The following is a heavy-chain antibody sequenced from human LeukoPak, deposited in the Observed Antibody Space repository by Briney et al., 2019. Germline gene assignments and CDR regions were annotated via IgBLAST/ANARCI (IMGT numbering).Heavy chain of an antibody. V-gene: IGHV3-23*01. Sequence: GGSLRLSCAASGFTFSSYAMSWVRQAPGKGLEWVSAISGSGGSTYYADSVKGRFTISRDNSKNTLYLQMYSLRAEDTAVYYCAKGEYYDFWSGYSIDYWGQGTLVTVSS. CDR2: ISGSGGST. J-gene: IGHJ4*02. CDR3: AKGEYYDFWSGYSIDY. CDR1: GFTFSSYA. D-gene: IGHD3-3*01.